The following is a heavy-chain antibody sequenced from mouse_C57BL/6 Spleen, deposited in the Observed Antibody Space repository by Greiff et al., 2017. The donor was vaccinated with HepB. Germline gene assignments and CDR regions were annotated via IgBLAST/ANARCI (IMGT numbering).Heavy chain of an antibody. CDR1: GYTFTSYW. CDR3: ARGELPYFDY. D-gene: IGHD1-3*01. Sequence: QVQLQQPGAELVMPGASVKLSCKASGYTFTSYWMHWVKQRPGQGLEWIGEIDPSDSYTNYNQKFKGKSTLTVDKSSSTAYMQLSSLTSEDSAVYYCARGELPYFDYWGQGTTLTVSS. CDR2: IDPSDSYT. V-gene: IGHV1-69*01. J-gene: IGHJ2*01.